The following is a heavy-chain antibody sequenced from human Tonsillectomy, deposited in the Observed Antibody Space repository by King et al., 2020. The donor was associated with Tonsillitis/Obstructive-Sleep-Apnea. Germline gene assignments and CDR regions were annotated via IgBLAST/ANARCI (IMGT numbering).Heavy chain of an antibody. J-gene: IGHJ6*03. CDR1: GYSFTSYW. CDR2: IYPGDSDT. D-gene: IGHD2-8*01. V-gene: IGHV5-51*01. Sequence: EVQLVESGAEMKKPGESLRISCKGSGYSFTSYWIAWVRQMPGKGLEWMGTIYPGDSDTRYSPSFQGQVTISADKSISTAYLQWSSLKASDTAIYYCVRQMYPTYYYYYMDVWGKGTTVTVSS. CDR3: VRQMYPTYYYYYMDV.